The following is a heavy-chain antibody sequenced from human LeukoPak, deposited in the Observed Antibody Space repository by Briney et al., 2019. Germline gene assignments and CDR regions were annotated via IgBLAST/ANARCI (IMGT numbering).Heavy chain of an antibody. Sequence: PSETLSLTCSVSGDSVSSTYWSWVRQPPGKGLEWIAYGHHSERSNYNPSLKSRVTISVDTSKNQFSLKLNSVTAADTAVYYCARVRASGSYYADYWGQGTLVTVSS. CDR2: GHHSERS. CDR3: ARVRASGSYYADY. D-gene: IGHD1-26*01. CDR1: GDSVSSTY. J-gene: IGHJ4*02. V-gene: IGHV4-59*02.